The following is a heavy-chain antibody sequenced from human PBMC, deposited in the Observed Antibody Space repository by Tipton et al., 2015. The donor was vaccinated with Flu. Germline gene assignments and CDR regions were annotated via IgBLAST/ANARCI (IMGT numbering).Heavy chain of an antibody. V-gene: IGHV3-48*02. J-gene: IGHJ4*02. Sequence: SLRLSCAASGFTFRTYAMNWVRQTPGKGLEWLSYISSDSSAIYYADSVKGRFSISRDNAKNSLYLQMNSLRDEDTAVDYCARANGVYCPGGGCYSYYFDYWGQGALVAVSS. D-gene: IGHD2-15*01. CDR1: GFTFRTYA. CDR2: ISSDSSAI. CDR3: ARANGVYCPGGGCYSYYFDY.